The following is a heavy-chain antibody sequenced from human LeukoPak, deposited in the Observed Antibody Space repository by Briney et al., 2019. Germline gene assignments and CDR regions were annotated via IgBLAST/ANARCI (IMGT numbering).Heavy chain of an antibody. D-gene: IGHD3-9*01. CDR3: ARDGARYDILTGYGFDY. J-gene: IGHJ4*02. CDR1: GYTFTGYY. CDR2: INPNSGGT. Sequence: GASVKVSCKASGYTFTGYYMHWVRQAPGQGLEWMGWINPNSGGTNYAQKFQGRVTMTRDTSISTAYMELSRLRSDDTAVYYCARDGARYDILTGYGFDYWGQGTLVTVSS. V-gene: IGHV1-2*02.